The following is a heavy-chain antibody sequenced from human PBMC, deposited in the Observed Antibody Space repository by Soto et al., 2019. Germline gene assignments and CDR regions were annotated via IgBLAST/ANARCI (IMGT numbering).Heavy chain of an antibody. Sequence: QVQLVESGGGVVQPGKSLRLSCTASGFTFSNSGMHWVRQAPGKGLEWVALISYDGNNRHYGDSVKGRFTISRDNSNNTVYLQMNSLRPEDTAVYYCAKDRGWRIAIDYWGQGTLLTVSS. J-gene: IGHJ4*02. V-gene: IGHV3-30*18. CDR3: AKDRGWRIAIDY. CDR2: ISYDGNNR. D-gene: IGHD6-13*01. CDR1: GFTFSNSG.